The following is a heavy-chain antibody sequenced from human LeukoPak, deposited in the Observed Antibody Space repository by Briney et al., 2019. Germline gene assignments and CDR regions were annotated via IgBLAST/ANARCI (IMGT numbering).Heavy chain of an antibody. J-gene: IGHJ3*02. CDR2: IYPGHSDT. CDR1: GYSFTSYW. D-gene: IGHD1-26*01. CDR3: ARSRLLGGDAFDI. Sequence: GESLKISCKGSGYSFTSYWIGWARQMPGKGLEWMGIIYPGHSDTRYSPSFQGQVTMSANTSISTAYLEWSSLKASDTAMYYCARSRLLGGDAFDIWGQGTMVTVSS. V-gene: IGHV5-51*01.